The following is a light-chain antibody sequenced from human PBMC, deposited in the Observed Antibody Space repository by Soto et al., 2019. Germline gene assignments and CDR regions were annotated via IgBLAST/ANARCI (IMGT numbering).Light chain of an antibody. CDR1: QTVGSN. CDR2: DAS. Sequence: EVVLTQSPSTLSVSPGERATLSCRASQTVGSNLAWYQHNPGQAPRLLIYDASSRPTDIPARFSGRGSGTEFTLTISSLQSEDFAVYYCQQYTNWPPNTFGQGTRLEI. J-gene: IGKJ5*01. V-gene: IGKV3D-15*01. CDR3: QQYTNWPPNT.